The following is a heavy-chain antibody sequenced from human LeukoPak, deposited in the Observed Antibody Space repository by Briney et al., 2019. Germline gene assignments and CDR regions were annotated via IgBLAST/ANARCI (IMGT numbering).Heavy chain of an antibody. CDR1: GGSFSGYY. CDR2: IYTSGST. D-gene: IGHD6-13*01. CDR3: ARGDPIAAADY. V-gene: IGHV4-59*10. Sequence: PSETLSLTCAVYGGSFSGYYWSWIRQPAGKGLEWIGRIYTSGSTNYNPSLKSRVTMSVDTSKNQFSLKLSSVTAADTAVYYCARGDPIAAADYWGQGTLVTVSS. J-gene: IGHJ4*02.